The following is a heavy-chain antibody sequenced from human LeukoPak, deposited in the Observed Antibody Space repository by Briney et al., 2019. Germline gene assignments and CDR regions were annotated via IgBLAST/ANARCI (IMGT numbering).Heavy chain of an antibody. CDR3: ARGNYDFWSGPYYFDY. CDR2: IWYGGSNK. D-gene: IGHD3-3*01. J-gene: IGHJ4*02. Sequence: GGSLRLSCAASGFTFSSYGMHWVRQAPGKGLEWVAVIWYGGSNKYYADSVKGRFTISRDNSKNTLYLQMNSLRAEDTAVYYCARGNYDFWSGPYYFDYWGQGTLVTVSS. V-gene: IGHV3-33*08. CDR1: GFTFSSYG.